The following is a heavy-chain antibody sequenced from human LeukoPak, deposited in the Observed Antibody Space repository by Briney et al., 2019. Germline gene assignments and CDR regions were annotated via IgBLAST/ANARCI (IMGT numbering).Heavy chain of an antibody. D-gene: IGHD3-16*02. Sequence: PGGSLRLSCAASGFSIGTYCLSWVRQAPGKGLEYVATIREDGTEKHYVDSVKGRFTISRDNAKNSLYLHTNSLRAEDTAVYFCARDRPGVDYARYTDYWGQGTLVTVSS. CDR3: ARDRPGVDYARYTDY. CDR2: IREDGTEK. V-gene: IGHV3-7*04. J-gene: IGHJ4*02. CDR1: GFSIGTYC.